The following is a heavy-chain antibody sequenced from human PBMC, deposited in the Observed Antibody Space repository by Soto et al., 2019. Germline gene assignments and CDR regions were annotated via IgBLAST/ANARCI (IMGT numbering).Heavy chain of an antibody. CDR1: GFTFSGSA. CDR3: TADTAMTRYGMDV. Sequence: EVQLVESGGGLVQPGGSLKLSCAASGFTFSGSAMHWVRQASGKGLEWVGRIRSKTNSYATAYAASVKDRFTISRDDSKNTAYLQMNSLKSEDTAVYYCTADTAMTRYGMDVWGQGTTVTVSS. D-gene: IGHD5-18*01. CDR2: IRSKTNSYAT. V-gene: IGHV3-73*02. J-gene: IGHJ6*02.